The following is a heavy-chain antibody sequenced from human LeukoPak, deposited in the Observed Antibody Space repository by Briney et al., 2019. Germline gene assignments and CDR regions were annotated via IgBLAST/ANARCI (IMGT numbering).Heavy chain of an antibody. D-gene: IGHD1-26*01. CDR3: ARGPTTGDLLRRFDP. J-gene: IGHJ5*02. CDR2: IYSGGST. V-gene: IGHV4-4*07. CDR1: GGSISSYY. Sequence: SETLSLTCTVSGGSISSYYWSWIRQPAGKGLEWIGRIYSGGSTNYNPSLKSRVTMSVDTSKNQSSLKLSSVTATDTAVYYCARGPTTGDLLRRFDPWGQGTPVTVSS.